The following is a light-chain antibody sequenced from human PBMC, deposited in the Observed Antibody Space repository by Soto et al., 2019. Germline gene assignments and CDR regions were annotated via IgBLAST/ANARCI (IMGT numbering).Light chain of an antibody. CDR3: SSYAGSSGV. V-gene: IGLV2-8*01. J-gene: IGLJ3*02. Sequence: QSALTQPPSASGSPGQSVTISCTGTSSDVGGYDYVSWYQQHPGNAPKVMIYEVSKRPSGVPDRFSGSKSGNTASLTVSGLQAEDEADYYSSSYAGSSGVFGGGTKLTVL. CDR2: EVS. CDR1: SSDVGGYDY.